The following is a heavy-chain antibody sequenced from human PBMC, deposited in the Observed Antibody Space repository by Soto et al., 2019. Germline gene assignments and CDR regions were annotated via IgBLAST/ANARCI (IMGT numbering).Heavy chain of an antibody. D-gene: IGHD3-10*01. J-gene: IGHJ4*02. CDR1: GGSITSYY. CDR2: IYYNGNI. Sequence: QVQLQESGPGLVKPLETLSLTCTVPGGSITSYYWSWVRQPPGKGLEWIGYIYYNGNINYNPSLTSRLTISLDTSKNQFSLRLSSVTAADTAVYYCATGRVSFGSEYWGQGPLVTVSS. V-gene: IGHV4-59*01. CDR3: ATGRVSFGSEY.